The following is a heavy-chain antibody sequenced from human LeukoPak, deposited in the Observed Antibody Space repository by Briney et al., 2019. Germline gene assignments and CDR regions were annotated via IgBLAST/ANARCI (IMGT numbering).Heavy chain of an antibody. Sequence: GGSLRLSCAASGFTFSSYTMNWVRQAPGKGLQWVSSISGRSSSIYYAGSVKGRFTISRDNAKNSLYLQMNSLRAEDTAVYYCARELFSQWLVQGYWGQGTLVTVSS. J-gene: IGHJ4*02. CDR3: ARELFSQWLVQGY. CDR2: ISGRSSSI. D-gene: IGHD6-19*01. V-gene: IGHV3-21*01. CDR1: GFTFSSYT.